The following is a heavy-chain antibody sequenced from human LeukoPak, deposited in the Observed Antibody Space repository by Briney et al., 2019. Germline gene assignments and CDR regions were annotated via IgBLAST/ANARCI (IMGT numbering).Heavy chain of an antibody. D-gene: IGHD2-8*01. Sequence: ASVKVSCKASGYTFISYGISWVRQAPGQGLEWMGWISTYNGKTNYVQKLQGRVTMTTDTSTSTAYMELRSLRSDDTAVYYCARDLVDNACDFWGQGTLVTVSS. CDR2: ISTYNGKT. J-gene: IGHJ4*02. V-gene: IGHV1-18*01. CDR3: ARDLVDNACDF. CDR1: GYTFISYG.